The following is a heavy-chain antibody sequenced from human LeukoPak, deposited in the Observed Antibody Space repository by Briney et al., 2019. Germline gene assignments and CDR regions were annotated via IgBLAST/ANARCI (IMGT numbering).Heavy chain of an antibody. CDR1: GGSISSTSYY. CDR2: IYYSGST. Sequence: SETLSLTCTVSGGSISSTSYYWGWIRQPPGKGLEWIGSIYYSGSTYYNPSLKSRVTISVDTSKNQFSLKLSSVTAADTAVYYCARVGANYFDYWGQGTLVTVSS. J-gene: IGHJ4*02. D-gene: IGHD1-26*01. CDR3: ARVGANYFDY. V-gene: IGHV4-39*01.